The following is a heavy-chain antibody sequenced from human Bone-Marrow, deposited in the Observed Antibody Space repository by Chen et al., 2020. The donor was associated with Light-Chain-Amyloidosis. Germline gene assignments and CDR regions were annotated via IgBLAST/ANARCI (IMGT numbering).Heavy chain of an antibody. CDR2: IHYSGNT. CDR1: GVSITSGGHY. V-gene: IGHV4-31*03. D-gene: IGHD3-10*01. J-gene: IGHJ2*01. CDR3: ATEFSTGGKNWNFHL. Sequence: QVQLQESGPGLVQPSETLSLTCSVSGVSITSGGHYWTWIRQRPGKDLEWIGYIHYSGNTLYNPSLKSRLTISRDTSKNQFSLNLSSVTAADTAVYYCATEFSTGGKNWNFHLWGRGTLVTVSS.